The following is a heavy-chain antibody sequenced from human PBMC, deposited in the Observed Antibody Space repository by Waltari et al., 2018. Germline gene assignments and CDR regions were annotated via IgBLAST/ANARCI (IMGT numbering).Heavy chain of an antibody. V-gene: IGHV4-34*01. D-gene: IGHD1-26*01. Sequence: QVQLQQWGAGLLKPSETLSLTCAVDGGSFSGYYWRWLRQPPGKGLEWIVENKHSGSNNNNTSLKRRVTISVDTSKKQFSLKLSSVTAADTAVYYWARGPWDPHWFDPGGQGTLVTVSS. CDR3: ARGPWDPHWFDP. CDR1: GGSFSGYY. CDR2: NKHSGSN. J-gene: IGHJ5*02.